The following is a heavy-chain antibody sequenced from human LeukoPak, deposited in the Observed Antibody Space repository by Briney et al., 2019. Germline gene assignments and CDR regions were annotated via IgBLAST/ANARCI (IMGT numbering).Heavy chain of an antibody. CDR2: VSGGGSVT. Sequence: PGGSLRLSCAASGFTFSSYEMHWVRQAPGKGLEWVSYVSGGGSVTYYADSVKGRFTISRDNAKNSLYLHMNSPRVEDTAVYYCARDWGGFDYWGQGSLVTVSS. V-gene: IGHV3-48*03. D-gene: IGHD2-21*01. CDR3: ARDWGGFDY. CDR1: GFTFSSYE. J-gene: IGHJ4*02.